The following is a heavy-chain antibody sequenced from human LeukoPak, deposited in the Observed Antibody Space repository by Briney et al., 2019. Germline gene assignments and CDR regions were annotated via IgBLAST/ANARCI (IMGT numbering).Heavy chain of an antibody. V-gene: IGHV3-7*01. CDR3: AAGDYFDY. CDR2: IKQDGSEK. CDR1: GFTFSTYW. J-gene: IGHJ4*02. D-gene: IGHD7-27*01. Sequence: GGSLRLSCAASGFTFSTYWMSWVRQAPCKGLEWVANIKQDGSEKNYVDSVKGRFTISRDNAKNSLYLQMNSLRAEDTAVYYCAAGDYFDYWGQGTLVAVSS.